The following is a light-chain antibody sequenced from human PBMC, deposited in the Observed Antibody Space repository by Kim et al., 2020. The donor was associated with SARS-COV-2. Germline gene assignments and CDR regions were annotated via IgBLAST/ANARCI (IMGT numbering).Light chain of an antibody. Sequence: QSALTQPRSVSGSPGQSVTISCTGTSSDVGGYNYVSWYQQHPGKAPKLMIYDVSKRPSGVPDRFSGYKSGNTASLTISGLQAEDEADYYCCSYAGSYTVVFGGGTQLTVL. CDR1: SSDVGGYNY. V-gene: IGLV2-11*01. J-gene: IGLJ2*01. CDR3: CSYAGSYTVV. CDR2: DVS.